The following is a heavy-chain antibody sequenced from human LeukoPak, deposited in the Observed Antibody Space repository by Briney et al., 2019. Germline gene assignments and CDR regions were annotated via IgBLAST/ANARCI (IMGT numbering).Heavy chain of an antibody. CDR2: ISYDGSNK. D-gene: IGHD3-10*01. Sequence: GGSLRLSCAASGFTFSSYAMHWVRQAPGKGLEWVAVISYDGSNKYYADSVKGRFTISRDNSKNTLYLQMNSLRAEDTAVYYCARDGVWFGEFAVSPYFDCWGQGTLVTVSS. J-gene: IGHJ4*02. CDR3: ARDGVWFGEFAVSPYFDC. CDR1: GFTFSSYA. V-gene: IGHV3-30-3*01.